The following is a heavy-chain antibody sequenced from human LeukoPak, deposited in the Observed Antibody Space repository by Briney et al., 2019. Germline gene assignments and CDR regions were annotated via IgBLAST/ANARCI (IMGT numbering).Heavy chain of an antibody. D-gene: IGHD3-22*01. CDR2: INSDGSST. J-gene: IGHJ4*02. CDR1: EFTFSNYW. Sequence: GGSLRLSCAASEFTFSNYWVTWVRQGPGKGLVWVSRINSDGSSTSYADSVKGRFTISRDNAKNTLYLQMNSLRAEDTAVYYCARDGYYYDSSGYYRTFDYWGQGTLVTVSS. CDR3: ARDGYYYDSSGYYRTFDY. V-gene: IGHV3-74*01.